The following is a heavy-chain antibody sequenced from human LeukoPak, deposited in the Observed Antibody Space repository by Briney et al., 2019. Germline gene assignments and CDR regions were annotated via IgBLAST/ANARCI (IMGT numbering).Heavy chain of an antibody. CDR2: ISGSSSTI. J-gene: IGHJ4*02. CDR1: GFTFSSYS. V-gene: IGHV3-48*01. D-gene: IGHD5/OR15-5a*01. CDR3: ARGGGLRLSGLGFDY. Sequence: GGSLRLSCAASGFTFSSYSMNWVRQAPGKGLEWVSYISGSSSTIYYADSVKGRFTISRDNSKNTLYLQMNSLRAEDTAVYYCARGGGLRLSGLGFDYWGQGTLVTVSS.